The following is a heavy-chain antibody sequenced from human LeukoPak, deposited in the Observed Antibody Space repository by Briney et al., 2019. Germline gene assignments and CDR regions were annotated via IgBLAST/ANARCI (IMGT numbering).Heavy chain of an antibody. CDR2: IYTSGST. Sequence: SETLSLTCTVSGGSISSYYWSWIRQPAGKGLEWIGRIYTSGSTNYNPSLKSRVTISVDTSKNQFSLRLSSVTAADTAVYYCAREGDESGWYVYWGQGTLVTVSS. CDR1: GGSISSYY. J-gene: IGHJ4*02. CDR3: AREGDESGWYVY. V-gene: IGHV4-4*07. D-gene: IGHD6-19*01.